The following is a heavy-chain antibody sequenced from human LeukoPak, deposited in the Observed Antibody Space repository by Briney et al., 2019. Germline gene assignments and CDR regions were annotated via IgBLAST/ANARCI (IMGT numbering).Heavy chain of an antibody. CDR2: IYYSGST. Sequence: SETLSLTCTVSGGSISSYYWSWIRQPPGKGLEGIGYIYYSGSTNYNPSLMSRVTISVDTSKNQFSLKLSSVTAADTAVYYCARLYSGWYGDYWGQGTLVTVSS. CDR1: GGSISSYY. V-gene: IGHV4-59*01. D-gene: IGHD6-19*01. J-gene: IGHJ4*02. CDR3: ARLYSGWYGDY.